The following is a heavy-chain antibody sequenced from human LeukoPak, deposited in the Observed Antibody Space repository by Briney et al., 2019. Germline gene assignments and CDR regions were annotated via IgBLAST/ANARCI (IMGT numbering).Heavy chain of an antibody. J-gene: IGHJ3*01. CDR1: GDSVSRTDGG. D-gene: IGHD3-10*01. CDR2: TYYRSKWYY. Sequence: SQTLSLTCAISGDSVSRTDGGWNWIRQSPSRGLEWLGRTYYRSKWYYDDALSVESRISIKPDTSKNQLTLQLNSVTPEDTALYFCARWGLVRGSINSFIAFDVWGQGIMVTVSS. V-gene: IGHV6-1*01. CDR3: ARWGLVRGSINSFIAFDV.